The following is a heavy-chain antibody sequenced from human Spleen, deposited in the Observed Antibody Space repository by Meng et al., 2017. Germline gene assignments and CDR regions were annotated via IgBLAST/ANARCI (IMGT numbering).Heavy chain of an antibody. CDR1: GGSISTSDFY. V-gene: IGHV4-31*03. CDR3: ARVLRSTRHFDY. CDR2: IYYTGNT. Sequence: QLQLQESGPGLVRPSETLSLTCTVSGGSISTSDFYWAWIRQSPGKGLEWVGYIYYTGNTDYNPSLNSRLTISVDMSKNQFSLKLSSVTAADTAVYYCARVLRSTRHFDYWGQGALVTVSS. J-gene: IGHJ4*02.